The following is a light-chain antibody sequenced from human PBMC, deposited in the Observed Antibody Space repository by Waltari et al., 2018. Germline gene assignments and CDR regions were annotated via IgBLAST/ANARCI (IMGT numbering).Light chain of an antibody. CDR3: QHYLRLPVS. J-gene: IGKJ1*01. CDR1: QSVGRS. CDR2: GAS. Sequence: EIVLTQSPGTLSLSPGERATLSCRASQSVGRSLAWYQQRPGQAPRLLMYGASSRAANIPDRFGGSWSGTDFSLTINRLEPEDFAVYYCQHYLRLPVSFGQGTKVEIK. V-gene: IGKV3-20*01.